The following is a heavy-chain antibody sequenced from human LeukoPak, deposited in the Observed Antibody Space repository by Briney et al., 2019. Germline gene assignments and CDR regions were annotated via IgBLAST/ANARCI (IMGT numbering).Heavy chain of an antibody. CDR3: ARDEVLPHTMIVVEGCFDI. CDR2: INPNSGGT. D-gene: IGHD3-22*01. J-gene: IGHJ3*02. Sequence: GASVKVSCKASGYTFTGYYMHWVRQAPGQGLEWMGWINPNSGGTNYAQKFQGRVTMTRDTSISTVYMELSRLRSDDTAVYYCARDEVLPHTMIVVEGCFDIWGQGTMVTVSS. CDR1: GYTFTGYY. V-gene: IGHV1-2*02.